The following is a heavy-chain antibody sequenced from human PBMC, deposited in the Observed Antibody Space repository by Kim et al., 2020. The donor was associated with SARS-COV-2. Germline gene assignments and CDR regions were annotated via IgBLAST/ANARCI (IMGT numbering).Heavy chain of an antibody. J-gene: IGHJ6*02. CDR2: IYNTGST. V-gene: IGHV4-59*13. D-gene: IGHD3-10*01. CDR1: GGSITNYY. CDR3: AIEIMVPSSRYYFYLMDV. Sequence: SETLSLTCSVSGGSITNYYWSWIRQPPGKGLEWIGYIYNTGSTNYNPSLKSRVTISLDTSNKQFSLRLTSVTAADTAVYYCAIEIMVPSSRYYFYLMDVWGPGTTVTVSS.